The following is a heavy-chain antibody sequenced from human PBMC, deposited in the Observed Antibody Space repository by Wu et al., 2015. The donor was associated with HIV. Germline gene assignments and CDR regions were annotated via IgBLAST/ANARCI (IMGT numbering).Heavy chain of an antibody. J-gene: IGHJ3*01. V-gene: IGHV1-69*13. CDR3: VGPYTGYAYDTFDV. D-gene: IGHD5-12*01. CDR1: GGTFSSRA. CDR2: IIPVFDRV. Sequence: QVHLVQSGAEVKKPGSSVKVSCTASGGTFSSRAISWVRQAPGQGLEWMGRIIPVFDRVHYKQKFQGRVFITADEATSTVYMELSSLSSDDTAVYYCVGPYTGYAYDTFDVWGQGTLVTVPS.